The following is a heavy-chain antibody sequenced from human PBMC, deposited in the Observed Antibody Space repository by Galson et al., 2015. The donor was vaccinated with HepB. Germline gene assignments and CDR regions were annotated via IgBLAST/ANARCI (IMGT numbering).Heavy chain of an antibody. J-gene: IGHJ5*02. Sequence: SLRLSCAASGFTFSSYAMHWVRQAPGKGLEWVAVISYDGSNKYYADSVKGRFTISRDNSKNTLYLQMNSLRAEDTAVYYCAREARRYTVTTYSHNWFDPWGQGTLVTVSS. CDR3: AREARRYTVTTYSHNWFDP. CDR1: GFTFSSYA. D-gene: IGHD4-17*01. CDR2: ISYDGSNK. V-gene: IGHV3-30-3*01.